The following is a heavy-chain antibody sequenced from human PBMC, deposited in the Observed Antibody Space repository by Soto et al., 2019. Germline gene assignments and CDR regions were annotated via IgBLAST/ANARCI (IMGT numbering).Heavy chain of an antibody. J-gene: IGHJ4*02. CDR3: AKEFGSTWIDH. CDR2: MSYDGTKE. CDR1: GFTFSSYA. Sequence: GGSLRLSCEASGFTFSSYAMHWVRQAPGKGLEWVAAMSYDGTKEYYADSVKGRFTISRDSSRNTLFLQLNSLRAEDTAVYYCAKEFGSTWIDHWGEGTLVTVSS. D-gene: IGHD6-13*01. V-gene: IGHV3-30*04.